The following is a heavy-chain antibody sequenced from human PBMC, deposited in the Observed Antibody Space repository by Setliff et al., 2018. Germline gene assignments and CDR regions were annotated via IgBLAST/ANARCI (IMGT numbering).Heavy chain of an antibody. J-gene: IGHJ3*02. CDR2: IHRGVS. V-gene: IGHV3-66*01. CDR3: ARGGVTNYYDSSGIPGAFDI. CDR1: GFTVSSNS. Sequence: GESLKISCAASGFTVSSNSISWVRQAPGKGPEWVSVIHRGVSHYADSVTGRFTISRDNSKNTLYLQMNSLRAEDTAVYYCARGGVTNYYDSSGIPGAFDIWGQGTMVTVSS. D-gene: IGHD3-22*01.